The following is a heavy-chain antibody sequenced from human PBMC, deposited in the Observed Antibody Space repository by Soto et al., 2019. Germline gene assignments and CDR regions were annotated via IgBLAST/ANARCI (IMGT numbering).Heavy chain of an antibody. V-gene: IGHV4-34*01. CDR1: GGSFRGHY. CDR3: ARGRFYAFGGANFFQH. CDR2: INHSGST. D-gene: IGHD3-16*01. J-gene: IGHJ1*01. Sequence: LETLSLTCAVYGGSFRGHYWSWIRQNPGKGLEWIGEINHSGSTNYNPSLKSRVTISVDTSKNQFFLKLSSVTAADTAVYYCARGRFYAFGGANFFQHWGQGTLVTVSS.